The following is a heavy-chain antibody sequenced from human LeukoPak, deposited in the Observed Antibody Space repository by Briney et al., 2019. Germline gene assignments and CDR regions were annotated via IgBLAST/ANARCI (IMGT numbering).Heavy chain of an antibody. J-gene: IGHJ5*02. D-gene: IGHD2-2*02. CDR2: IYYSGST. CDR3: ARDHGGYTSGAIVVVPAAIHSWFDP. V-gene: IGHV4-39*07. Sequence: SETLSLTCTVSGGSISSSSYYWGWIRQPPGKGLEWIGSIYYSGSTYYNPSLKSRVTISVDTSKNQFSLKLSSVTAADTAVYYCARDHGGYTSGAIVVVPAAIHSWFDPWGQGTLVTVSS. CDR1: GGSISSSSYY.